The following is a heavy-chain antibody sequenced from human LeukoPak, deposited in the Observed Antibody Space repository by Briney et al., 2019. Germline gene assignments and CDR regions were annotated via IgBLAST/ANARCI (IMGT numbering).Heavy chain of an antibody. V-gene: IGHV3-21*01. D-gene: IGHD1-26*01. Sequence: GGSLRLSCAASGFTFSDYSMNLVRQAPGKGLEWVSSISSSSSYIYYADSVKGRFTISRDNAKNSLYLQMNSLRVENTAVYYCATDYSNDYWGQGTLVTVSS. J-gene: IGHJ4*02. CDR1: GFTFSDYS. CDR2: ISSSSSYI. CDR3: ATDYSNDY.